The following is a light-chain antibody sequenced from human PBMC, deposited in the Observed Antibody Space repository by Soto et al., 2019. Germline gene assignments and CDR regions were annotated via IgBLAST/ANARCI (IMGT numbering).Light chain of an antibody. J-gene: IGKJ1*01. V-gene: IGKV3-15*01. CDR2: GAS. CDR1: QSVSSS. Sequence: VMTQSPATLSLSPGDSATLSCRASQSVSSSLAWYQQKPGRSPRLLIYGASTRAIGIPARFSGSGSGTEFTLTIRSLQSEDFAVYYCLQYNNWWTFGQGTKVDIK. CDR3: LQYNNWWT.